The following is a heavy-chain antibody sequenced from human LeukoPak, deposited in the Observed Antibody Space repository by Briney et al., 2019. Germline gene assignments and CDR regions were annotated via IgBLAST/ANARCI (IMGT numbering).Heavy chain of an antibody. CDR3: AKVGTYSSYGEYFDY. J-gene: IGHJ4*02. CDR1: GFTFSSYA. Sequence: GGSLRLSCAASGFTFSSYAMSWVRQAPGKGLGWVSAISGSGGSTYYADSVKGRFTLSRDNSKNTLYLQMNSLRAEDTAVYYCAKVGTYSSYGEYFDYWGQGTLVTVSS. D-gene: IGHD6-6*01. CDR2: ISGSGGST. V-gene: IGHV3-23*01.